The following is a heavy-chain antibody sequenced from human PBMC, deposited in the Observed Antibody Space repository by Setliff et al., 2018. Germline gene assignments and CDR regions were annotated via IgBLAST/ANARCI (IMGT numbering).Heavy chain of an antibody. CDR2: FRPSGKT. D-gene: IGHD4-17*01. J-gene: IGHJ3*01. V-gene: IGHV4-38-2*02. CDR1: GSAISSGHC. CDR3: VRDAGDGYGVDAYAGGGFDL. Sequence: TAETLSLTCAVSGSAISSGHCWGWSRQPPGKGLEWIGSFRPSGKTYYNPSLNSRVTISVDTSKKQFSLKVTSVTAADTAVYYCVRDAGDGYGVDAYAGGGFDLWGQGTMVTVSS.